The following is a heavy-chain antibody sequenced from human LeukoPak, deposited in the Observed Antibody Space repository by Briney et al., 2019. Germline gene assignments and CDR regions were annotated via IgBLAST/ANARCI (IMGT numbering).Heavy chain of an antibody. J-gene: IGHJ4*02. Sequence: PGGSLRLSCAASGYTFSSYAMHWVRQAPGKGLEWVAVISYDGSNKYYADSVKGRFTISRDNSKNTLYLQMNSLRAEDTAVYYCARNITAAGTALVYWGQGTLVTVSS. V-gene: IGHV3-30*01. D-gene: IGHD6-13*01. CDR1: GYTFSSYA. CDR2: ISYDGSNK. CDR3: ARNITAAGTALVY.